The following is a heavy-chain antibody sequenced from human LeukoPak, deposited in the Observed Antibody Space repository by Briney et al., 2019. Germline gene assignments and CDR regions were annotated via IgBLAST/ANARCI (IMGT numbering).Heavy chain of an antibody. CDR2: IRYDGSNK. Sequence: PGGSLRLSCAASGFTFSSYGMYWVRQAPGKGLEWVAFIRYDGSNKYYADSVKGRFTISRDNSKNTLFLQMNSLRVEDTAVYYCARVKGGIATAGNYFDYWGQGTLVTVSS. J-gene: IGHJ4*02. CDR3: ARVKGGIATAGNYFDY. V-gene: IGHV3-30*02. CDR1: GFTFSSYG. D-gene: IGHD6-13*01.